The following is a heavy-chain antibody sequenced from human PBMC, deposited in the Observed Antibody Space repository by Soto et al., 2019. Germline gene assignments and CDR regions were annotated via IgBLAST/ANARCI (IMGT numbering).Heavy chain of an antibody. J-gene: IGHJ4*02. Sequence: QVQLQESGPGLVKPSQTLSLTCTVSGGSISSGGYYWSWIRQHPGKGLEWIGYIYYSGSTYYNPSLESGVNISVGASTYQLSLQLSSVAAADTDVYYCRRGLYGPASGYYCVPNAFGYWGQGTLVNVSS. V-gene: IGHV4-31*03. D-gene: IGHD3-22*01. CDR2: IYYSGST. CDR1: GGSISSGGYY. CDR3: RRGLYGPASGYYCVPNAFGY.